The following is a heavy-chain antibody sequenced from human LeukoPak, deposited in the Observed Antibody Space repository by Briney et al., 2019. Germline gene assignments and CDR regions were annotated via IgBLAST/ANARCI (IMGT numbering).Heavy chain of an antibody. Sequence: PSETLSLTCTVSGGSISSYYWSWIRQPDGKGLEWIGRIYTSGSTNYNPSLKSRVTISADKSKNQFSLKLSSVTAADTAVYYCARADYSTQNYYYFDYWGQGTLVTVSS. J-gene: IGHJ4*02. CDR1: GGSISSYY. CDR3: ARADYSTQNYYYFDY. CDR2: IYTSGST. V-gene: IGHV4-4*07. D-gene: IGHD4-11*01.